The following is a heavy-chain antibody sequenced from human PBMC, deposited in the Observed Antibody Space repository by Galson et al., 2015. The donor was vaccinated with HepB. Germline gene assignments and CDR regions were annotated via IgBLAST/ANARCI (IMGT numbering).Heavy chain of an antibody. CDR2: FDPSDSYT. J-gene: IGHJ4*02. CDR1: GYSFTSYW. V-gene: IGHV5-10-1*01. CDR3: ARHEISLDIVVVPAAHPFDY. Sequence: QSGAEVKKPGESLRISCKGSGYSFTSYWISWVRQMPGKGLEWMGRFDPSDSYTNYSPSFQGHVTISADKSISTAYLQWSSLKASGTAMYYCARHEISLDIVVVPAAHPFDYWGQGTLVTVSS. D-gene: IGHD2-2*01.